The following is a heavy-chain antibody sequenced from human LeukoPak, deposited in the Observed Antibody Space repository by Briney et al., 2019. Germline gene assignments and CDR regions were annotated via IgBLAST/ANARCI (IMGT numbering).Heavy chain of an antibody. CDR3: ARGVGSGSRLRAGDY. J-gene: IGHJ4*02. V-gene: IGHV3-53*01. CDR1: GFTFSSNW. Sequence: GGSLRLSCAASGFTFSSNWMHWVRQAPGKGLEWVSVIYSGGSTYYADSVKGRFTISRDNSKNTLYLQMNSLRAEDTAVYYCARGVGSGSRLRAGDYWGQGTLVTVSS. CDR2: IYSGGST. D-gene: IGHD1-26*01.